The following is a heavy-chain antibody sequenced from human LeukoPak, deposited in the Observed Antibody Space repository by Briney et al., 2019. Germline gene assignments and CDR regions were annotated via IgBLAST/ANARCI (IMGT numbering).Heavy chain of an antibody. Sequence: KPSETLSLTCIVSGGSMNSSYGSWVRQPPERGLEWLGYTFNRGSTRYTPSLNSQVPISPDTSKTLHSLRLTSETTANTAVYYGARGGGGWTLDYWGHGTLVTVSS. V-gene: IGHV4-59*01. D-gene: IGHD1-26*01. CDR2: TFNRGST. CDR3: ARGGGGWTLDY. J-gene: IGHJ4*01. CDR1: GGSMNSSY.